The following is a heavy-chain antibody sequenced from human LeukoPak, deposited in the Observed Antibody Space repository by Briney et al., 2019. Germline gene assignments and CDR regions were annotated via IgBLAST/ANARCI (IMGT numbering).Heavy chain of an antibody. CDR3: AKDPYYYDSSDYLRDVRGYFDL. V-gene: IGHV3-33*06. CDR2: LWFDGSNT. J-gene: IGHJ2*01. CDR1: GFTFSSYG. Sequence: PGRSLRLSCAASGFTFSSYGMHWVRQAPGKGLEWVAVLWFDGSNTYYADSVKGRVPISRDNSKNTLYLQMNSLRAEDTAVYYCAKDPYYYDSSDYLRDVRGYFDLWGRGTLVTVSS. D-gene: IGHD3-22*01.